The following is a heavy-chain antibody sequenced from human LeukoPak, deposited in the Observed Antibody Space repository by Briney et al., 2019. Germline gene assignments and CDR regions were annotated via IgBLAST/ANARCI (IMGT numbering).Heavy chain of an antibody. CDR3: ARMDYASGSANNWFDP. CDR2: VNPNSGNT. CDR1: GYTFTSYD. D-gene: IGHD3-10*01. J-gene: IGHJ5*02. V-gene: IGHV1-8*01. Sequence: ASVRVSCKASGYTFTSYDINWVRQAAGQGLEWMGWVNPNSGNTGYAQIFQGRVTITRNTSISTAYMELSSLRSEDTAVYYCARMDYASGSANNWFDPWGQGTLVTVSS.